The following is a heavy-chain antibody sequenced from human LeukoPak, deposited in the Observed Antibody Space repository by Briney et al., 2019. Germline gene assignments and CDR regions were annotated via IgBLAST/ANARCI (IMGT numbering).Heavy chain of an antibody. J-gene: IGHJ6*02. CDR3: AVAEWLRYYYYYYYGMDV. CDR2: IIPIFGTA. D-gene: IGHD5-12*01. CDR1: GYTFTGYY. V-gene: IGHV1-69*13. Sequence: SVKVSCKASGYTFTGYYMHWVRQAPGQGLEWMGGIIPIFGTANYAQKFQGRVTITADESTSTAYMELSSLRSEDTAVYYCAVAEWLRYYYYYYYGMDVWGQGTTVTVSS.